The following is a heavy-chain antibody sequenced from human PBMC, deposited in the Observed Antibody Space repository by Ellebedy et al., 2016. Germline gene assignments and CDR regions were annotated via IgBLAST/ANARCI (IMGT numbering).Heavy chain of an antibody. CDR2: VFHTGTT. CDR3: AKWNGGWYTFDV. J-gene: IGHJ3*01. V-gene: IGHV4-59*02. CDR1: GGSVSSDY. Sequence: SETLSLTCNVFGGSVSSDYWNWMRRPPGKGLEWIGYVFHTGTTNYNPSLKSRVTMSVDTSKSQFSLRLTSVTAADTAVYYCAKWNGGWYTFDVWGQGTMVTVSS. D-gene: IGHD6-19*01.